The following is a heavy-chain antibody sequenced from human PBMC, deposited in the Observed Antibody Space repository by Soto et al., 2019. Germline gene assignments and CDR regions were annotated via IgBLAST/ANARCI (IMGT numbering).Heavy chain of an antibody. CDR2: ISGSGGST. Sequence: GGSLRLSCAASGFTISSYAMSWVRQAPGKGLEWVSAISGSGGSTYYADSVKGRFTISRDNSKNTLYLQMNSLRAEDTAVYYCARGIRNYYGVDVWGQGTTVTVSS. V-gene: IGHV3-23*01. CDR1: GFTISSYA. J-gene: IGHJ6*02. CDR3: ARGIRNYYGVDV.